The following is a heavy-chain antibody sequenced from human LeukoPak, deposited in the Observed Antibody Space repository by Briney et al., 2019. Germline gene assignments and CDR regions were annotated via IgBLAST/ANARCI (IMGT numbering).Heavy chain of an antibody. Sequence: SETLSLTCTVSGGSISSYFWGWIRQPPGKGLEWIGSIYYSGSTHYNPSLKSRVTISVDTSKNQFSLKVSSVTAADTAVYYCARQWLGGSDPDWFDPWGQGTLVTVSS. CDR3: ARQWLGGSDPDWFDP. CDR1: GGSISSYF. J-gene: IGHJ5*02. CDR2: IYYSGST. D-gene: IGHD1-26*01. V-gene: IGHV4-39*01.